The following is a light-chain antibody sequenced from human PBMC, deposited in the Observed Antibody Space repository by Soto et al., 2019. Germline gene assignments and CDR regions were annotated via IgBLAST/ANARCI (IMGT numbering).Light chain of an antibody. CDR2: EVS. CDR1: SSDVGGYNY. J-gene: IGLJ1*01. V-gene: IGLV2-14*01. CDR3: ISYTSSSTSYV. Sequence: VLTQPASVSGSPGQSITISCTGTSSDVGGYNYVAWYQQHPGKVPRLMIYEVSSRPSGVSNRFSGSKSGSTASLTISGLQAEDEADYYCISYTSSSTSYVFGTGTKVTVL.